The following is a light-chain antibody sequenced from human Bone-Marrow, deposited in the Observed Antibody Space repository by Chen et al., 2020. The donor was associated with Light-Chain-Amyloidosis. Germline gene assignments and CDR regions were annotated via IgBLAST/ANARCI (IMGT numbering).Light chain of an antibody. CDR3: SSYTITNTLV. CDR2: EVT. Sequence: QSALTQPASVSGSPGQSITISCTGTSSDVGGDNHVSWYQQHPDKATKLMIYEVTNRPSWGPDRFSGSKSDNTASLTISWLQTEDEADYFCSSYTITNTLVFGSGTRVTVL. V-gene: IGLV2-14*01. J-gene: IGLJ1*01. CDR1: SSDVGGDNH.